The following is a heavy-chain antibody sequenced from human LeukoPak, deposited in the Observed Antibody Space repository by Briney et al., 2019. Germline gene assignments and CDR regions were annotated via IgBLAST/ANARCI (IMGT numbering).Heavy chain of an antibody. CDR2: IYYSGST. Sequence: PSETLSLTCTVSCGSISSYYWSWIRQPAGKGLEWSGYIYYSGSTNYNPSLQSRVTISVDTSKNQFSLKLSSVTAADPAVYYCARDLGAGYYFDYWGQGTLLTVSS. V-gene: IGHV4-59*01. CDR1: CGSISSYY. D-gene: IGHD6-19*01. J-gene: IGHJ4*02. CDR3: ARDLGAGYYFDY.